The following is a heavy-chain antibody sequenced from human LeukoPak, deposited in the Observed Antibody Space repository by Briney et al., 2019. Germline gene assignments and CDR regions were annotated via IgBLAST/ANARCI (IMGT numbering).Heavy chain of an antibody. CDR2: ISYDGSNK. CDR1: GFTFSSYA. D-gene: IGHD3-10*01. CDR3: ARSAGLRGPSDY. V-gene: IGHV3-30-3*01. J-gene: IGHJ4*02. Sequence: GGSLRLSCAASGFTFSSYAMHWVRQAPGKGLEWVAVISYDGSNKYYADSVKGRFTISRDNSKNTLYLQMNSLRAEDTAVYYCARSAGLRGPSDYWGQGTLVTVSS.